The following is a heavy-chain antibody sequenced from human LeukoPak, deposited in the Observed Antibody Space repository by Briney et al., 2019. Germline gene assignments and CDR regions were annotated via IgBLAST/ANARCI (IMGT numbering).Heavy chain of an antibody. J-gene: IGHJ6*03. CDR1: GFTFSNAW. V-gene: IGHV3-15*01. CDR2: IKSKTDGGTT. CDR3: TTDPQYYYYSHYMEV. Sequence: GGSLPLPHAASGFTFSNAWMSWVRQAPGKGLEWVGRIKSKTDGGTTDYAAPVTGGSTISRDDSKNTLYRQMNSLETEDTAVYYCTTDPQYYYYSHYMEVWGPERPVSVSS.